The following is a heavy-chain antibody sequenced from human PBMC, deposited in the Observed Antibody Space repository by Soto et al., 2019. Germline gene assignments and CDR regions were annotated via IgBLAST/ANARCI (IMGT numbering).Heavy chain of an antibody. V-gene: IGHV3-13*01. D-gene: IGHD6-13*01. CDR1: GFTFSGFD. CDR2: IGTAGDT. Sequence: GGSLRLSCEASGFTFSGFDMHWVRQPTGKGLEWVSSIGTAGDTYYAVSVKGRLTISRDNAKNSLSLQMNSLRAGDMAVYFCAKSQEIGTHFFDSWGQGTQVTVSS. J-gene: IGHJ4*02. CDR3: AKSQEIGTHFFDS.